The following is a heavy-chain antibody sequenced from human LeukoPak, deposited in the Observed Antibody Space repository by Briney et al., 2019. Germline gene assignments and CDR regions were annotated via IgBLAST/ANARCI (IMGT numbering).Heavy chain of an antibody. V-gene: IGHV3-23*01. J-gene: IGHJ1*01. CDR3: AKGPRRAAASSGSLLIQH. D-gene: IGHD6-13*01. CDR1: GFTFSSYA. Sequence: GGSPRLSCAASGFTFSSYARSWVRQAPGKGLEWVSAISGSGGSTYYADSVKGRFTISRDNSKNTLYLQMNSLRAEDTAVYYCAKGPRRAAASSGSLLIQHWGQGTLVTVSS. CDR2: ISGSGGST.